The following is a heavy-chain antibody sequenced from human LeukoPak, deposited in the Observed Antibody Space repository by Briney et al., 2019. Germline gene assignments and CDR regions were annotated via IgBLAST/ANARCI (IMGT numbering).Heavy chain of an antibody. CDR3: ARDRPLGAIFGVVITLDAFDI. Sequence: SETLSLICAVSGGSISSSNWWSWVRQPPGQGLEWIGEISHSGSTNYNPSLKSRVTISVDKSKNQFSLKLSSVTAADTAVYYCARDRPLGAIFGVVITLDAFDIWGQGTMVTVSS. V-gene: IGHV4-4*02. D-gene: IGHD3-3*01. J-gene: IGHJ3*02. CDR2: ISHSGST. CDR1: GGSISSSNW.